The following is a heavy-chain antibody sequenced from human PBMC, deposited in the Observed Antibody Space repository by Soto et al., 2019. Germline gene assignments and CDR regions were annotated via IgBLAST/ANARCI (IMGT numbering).Heavy chain of an antibody. V-gene: IGHV4-31*03. CDR1: GGSISSGGYY. J-gene: IGHJ4*02. D-gene: IGHD2-2*01. CDR3: ARGRTSSPTPGDY. Sequence: QVQLQESGPGLVKPSQPLSLTCTVSGGSISSGGYYWSWIRQHPGKGREWIGYIYYSGSTYYNPSLKSRVTISVDTSKNQFSLKLSSVTAADTAVYYCARGRTSSPTPGDYWGQGTLVTVSS. CDR2: IYYSGST.